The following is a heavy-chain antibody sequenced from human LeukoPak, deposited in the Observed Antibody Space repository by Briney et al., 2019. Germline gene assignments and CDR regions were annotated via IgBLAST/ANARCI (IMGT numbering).Heavy chain of an antibody. CDR3: ARAIAAAGTARGWFDP. Sequence: PSETLSLTCTVSGGSISSSSYYWGWIRQPPGKGLEWIGSIYYSGSTYYNPSLKSRVTISVDTSKNQFSLKLSSVTAADTAVYYCARAIAAAGTARGWFDPWGQEPWSPSPQ. V-gene: IGHV4-39*01. CDR2: IYYSGST. J-gene: IGHJ5*02. D-gene: IGHD6-13*01. CDR1: GGSISSSSYY.